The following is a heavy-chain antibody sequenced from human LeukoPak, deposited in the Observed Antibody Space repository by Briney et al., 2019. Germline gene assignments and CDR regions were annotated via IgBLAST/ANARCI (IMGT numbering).Heavy chain of an antibody. Sequence: PSETLSLTCAVYGGSFSGYYWSWIRQPPGKGLEWIGEINHIGSTNYNPPLKSRVTISADTSKNQFSLKLTSVTAAGTAVYYCARAGWYGSGSYPDYWGQGTPVTVSS. V-gene: IGHV4-34*01. D-gene: IGHD3-10*01. CDR1: GGSFSGYY. CDR2: INHIGST. CDR3: ARAGWYGSGSYPDY. J-gene: IGHJ4*02.